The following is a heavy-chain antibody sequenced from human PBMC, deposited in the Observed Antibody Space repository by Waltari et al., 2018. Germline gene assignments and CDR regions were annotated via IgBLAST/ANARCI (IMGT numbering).Heavy chain of an antibody. D-gene: IGHD5-18*01. CDR3: ARDGPLQIQSWYSFDY. CDR1: GFTFSYHA. Sequence: HPGRSLRLSCEASGFTFSYHAMHWVRQAPGKGLEWVAGISYDGSDEYYADSVRGRFTISRDDSKDTVNLQMNSLRPEDTAVYYCARDGPLQIQSWYSFDYWGQGTLVTVSS. J-gene: IGHJ4*02. CDR2: ISYDGSDE. V-gene: IGHV3-30*07.